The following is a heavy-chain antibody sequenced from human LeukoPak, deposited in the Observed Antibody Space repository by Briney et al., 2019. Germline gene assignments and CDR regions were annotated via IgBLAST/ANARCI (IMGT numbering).Heavy chain of an antibody. CDR3: AAGTRYYDILTGYPTYWYFDL. CDR2: MNPNSGNT. J-gene: IGHJ2*01. CDR1: GYTFTSYD. D-gene: IGHD3-9*01. Sequence: GASVKVSCKASGYTFTSYDINWVRQATGQGLEWMGWMNPNSGNTGYAQKFQGRVTVTRNTSISTAYMELSSLRSEDTAVYYCAAGTRYYDILTGYPTYWYFDLWGRGTLVTVSS. V-gene: IGHV1-8*03.